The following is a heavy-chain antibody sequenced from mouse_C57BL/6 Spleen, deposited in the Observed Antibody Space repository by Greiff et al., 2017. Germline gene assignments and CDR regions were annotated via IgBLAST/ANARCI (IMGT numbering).Heavy chain of an antibody. V-gene: IGHV14-4*01. CDR3: ARGWAMVTHYYAMDY. CDR1: GFNIKDDY. CDR2: IDPENGDT. Sequence: EVQLQQSGAELVRPGASVKLSCTASGFNIKDDYMHWVKQRPEQGLEWIGWIDPENGDTEYASKFQGKATITADTSSNTAYLQLSSLTSEDSAVYYCARGWAMVTHYYAMDYWGQGTSVTVSS. J-gene: IGHJ4*01. D-gene: IGHD2-2*01.